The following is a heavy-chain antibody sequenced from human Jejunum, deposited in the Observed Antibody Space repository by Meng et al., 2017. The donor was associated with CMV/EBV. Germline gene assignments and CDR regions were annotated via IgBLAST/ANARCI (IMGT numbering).Heavy chain of an antibody. Sequence: QAQLVGFGGEVKKPGAPVKVSCKASGYTFTNYGITWVRQAPGQGLEWMGWISAYNGDTNYAQTLQGRVTMTTDTSTSTAYMELRSLRSDDTAVYYCARVEVGITSGDYWGQGTLVTVSS. CDR2: ISAYNGDT. J-gene: IGHJ4*02. CDR3: ARVEVGITSGDY. D-gene: IGHD1-26*01. V-gene: IGHV1-18*01. CDR1: GYTFTNYG.